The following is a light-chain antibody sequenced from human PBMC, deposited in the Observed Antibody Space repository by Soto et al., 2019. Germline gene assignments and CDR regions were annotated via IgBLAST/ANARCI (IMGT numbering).Light chain of an antibody. J-gene: IGKJ5*01. Sequence: EIVLTQSPASLSLYPRERATLSCRASQSVDSHLVWYQQKPGQAPRLLIFAASNRATGIPVRFSGSGSGTDFTLAINRLEPDDFAVYYCQQRSDWPITFGQGTRLEIK. V-gene: IGKV3-11*01. CDR1: QSVDSH. CDR2: AAS. CDR3: QQRSDWPIT.